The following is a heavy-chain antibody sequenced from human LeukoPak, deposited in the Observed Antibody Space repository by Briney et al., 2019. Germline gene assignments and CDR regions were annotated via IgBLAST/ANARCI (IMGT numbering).Heavy chain of an antibody. CDR2: ISSSSSYI. CDR1: GFTFSSYG. Sequence: GGSLRLSCAASGFTFSSYGMNWVRQAPGKGLEWVSSISSSSSYIYYADSVKGRFTISRDNAKNSLYLQMNSLRAEDTAVYYCARDLSSSSTAYFQHWGQGTLVTVSS. J-gene: IGHJ1*01. CDR3: ARDLSSSSTAYFQH. V-gene: IGHV3-21*06. D-gene: IGHD6-6*01.